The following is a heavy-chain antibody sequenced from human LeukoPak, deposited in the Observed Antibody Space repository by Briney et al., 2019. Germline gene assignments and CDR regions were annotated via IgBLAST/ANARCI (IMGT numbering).Heavy chain of an antibody. CDR3: ARDRMDGDYGDYYYYMDV. J-gene: IGHJ6*03. Sequence: PGGSLRLSCAASGFTFSSYWMSWVRQAPGKGLEWVANIKQDGSEKYYVDSVKGRFTISRDNAKNSLYLQMNSLRAEDTAVYYCARDRMDGDYGDYYYYMDVWGKGTTVTVSS. V-gene: IGHV3-7*01. CDR1: GFTFSSYW. CDR2: IKQDGSEK. D-gene: IGHD4-17*01.